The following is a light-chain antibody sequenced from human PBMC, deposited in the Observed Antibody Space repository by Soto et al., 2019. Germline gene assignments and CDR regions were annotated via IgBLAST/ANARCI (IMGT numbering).Light chain of an antibody. CDR1: QSVSSN. CDR2: GAS. J-gene: IGKJ1*01. V-gene: IGKV3-15*01. Sequence: EIVMTQSPATLSVSPGERATLSCRASQSVSSNLAWYQQKPRQAPRLLIYGASTRATGIPARFSGSGSGTEFTLTISSLQSEDFAVYYCQQCNNWPRTFGQGTKVEIK. CDR3: QQCNNWPRT.